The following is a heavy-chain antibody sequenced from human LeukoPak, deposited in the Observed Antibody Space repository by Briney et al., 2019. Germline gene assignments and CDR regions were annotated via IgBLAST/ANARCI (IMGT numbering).Heavy chain of an antibody. Sequence: TSVKVSCKASGGTFSSYAISWVRQAPGQGLEWMGRIIPIFGTANYVQKFQGRVTITTDESTSTAYMELSSLRSEDTAVYYWARGSERFGELFAYWGQGTLVTVSS. CDR1: GGTFSSYA. D-gene: IGHD3-10*01. V-gene: IGHV1-69*05. CDR2: IIPIFGTA. J-gene: IGHJ4*02. CDR3: ARGSERFGELFAY.